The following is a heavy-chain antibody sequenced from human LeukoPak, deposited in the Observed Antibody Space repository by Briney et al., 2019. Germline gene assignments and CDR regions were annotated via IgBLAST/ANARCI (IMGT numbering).Heavy chain of an antibody. V-gene: IGHV7-4-1*02. Sequence: ASVKVSCKASGYTFTSYAMNWVRQAPGQGLEWMGWINTNTGNPTYAQGFTGRFVFSLDTSVSTAYLQISSLKAEDTAVYYCAREDGSSGWYGGGDFDYWGQGTLVTVSS. D-gene: IGHD6-19*01. CDR2: INTNTGNP. J-gene: IGHJ4*02. CDR1: GYTFTSYA. CDR3: AREDGSSGWYGGGDFDY.